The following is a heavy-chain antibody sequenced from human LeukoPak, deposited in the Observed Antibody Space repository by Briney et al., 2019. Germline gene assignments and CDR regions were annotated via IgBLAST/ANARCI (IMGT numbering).Heavy chain of an antibody. CDR3: ANADYSQYGMDV. Sequence: PGGSLRLSCAASGFTFSNYGMHWVRQAPGKGLEWVAVISSDGSKKYHVDSVKGRFTISRDNSKNTLYLQVNSLRAEDTAVYYCANADYSQYGMDVWGQGTTVTVSS. CDR2: ISSDGSKK. D-gene: IGHD4-4*01. CDR1: GFTFSNYG. J-gene: IGHJ6*02. V-gene: IGHV3-30*18.